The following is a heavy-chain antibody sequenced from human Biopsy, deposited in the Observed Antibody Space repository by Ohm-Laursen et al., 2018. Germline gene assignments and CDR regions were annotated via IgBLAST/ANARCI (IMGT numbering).Heavy chain of an antibody. Sequence: TLSLTCNVSGGSISSNYWSWIRQPPGKGLEWIGYINDNGNTNYNPSLKSRVTISVDTSMNHFSLKLSSVTAADTAVYFCARGSSYGYDFDYWGQGTLVAVSS. CDR1: GGSISSNY. J-gene: IGHJ4*02. V-gene: IGHV4-59*01. CDR2: INDNGNT. CDR3: ARGSSYGYDFDY. D-gene: IGHD5-18*01.